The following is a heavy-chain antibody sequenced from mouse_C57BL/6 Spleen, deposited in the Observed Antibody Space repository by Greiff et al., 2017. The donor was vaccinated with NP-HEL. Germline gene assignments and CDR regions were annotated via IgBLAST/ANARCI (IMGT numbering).Heavy chain of an antibody. CDR1: GFSLTSYG. Sequence: QVQLQQSGPGLVQPSQSLSITCTVSGFSLTSYGVHWVRPSPGKGLEWLGVIWSGGSTDYNAALISRLSISKDNSKSQVFFKMNSLQADDTAIYYCARNSYYDYDRGYAMDYWGQGTSVTVSS. J-gene: IGHJ4*01. CDR3: ARNSYYDYDRGYAMDY. CDR2: IWSGGST. V-gene: IGHV2-2*01. D-gene: IGHD2-4*01.